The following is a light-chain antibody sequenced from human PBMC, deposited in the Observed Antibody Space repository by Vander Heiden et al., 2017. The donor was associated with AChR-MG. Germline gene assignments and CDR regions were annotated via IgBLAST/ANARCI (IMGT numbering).Light chain of an antibody. CDR1: QSISSY. CDR2: AAS. J-gene: IGKJ3*01. Sequence: DIQMTQPTPSLSASVGDRVTITCRASQSISSYLNWNQQKPGKAPKLLIYAASSLQSGVPSRFSGSGSGTDFTLTISSLQPEDFATYYCQQSYSTPPRFTFGPGTKVDIK. CDR3: QQSYSTPPRFT. V-gene: IGKV1-39*01.